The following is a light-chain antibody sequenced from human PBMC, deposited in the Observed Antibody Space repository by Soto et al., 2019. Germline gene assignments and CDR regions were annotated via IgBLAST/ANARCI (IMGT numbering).Light chain of an antibody. CDR2: NNN. Sequence: QLVLTQPPSASGTPGQRVTISCSGSSSNIGSNTVNWYQQLPGTAPKLLIYNNNQRPSGVPDRFSGSKSGTSASLAISGLQSEDEADYYCAVWDDSLNGLVFGTGTKLTVL. V-gene: IGLV1-44*01. CDR3: AVWDDSLNGLV. J-gene: IGLJ1*01. CDR1: SSNIGSNT.